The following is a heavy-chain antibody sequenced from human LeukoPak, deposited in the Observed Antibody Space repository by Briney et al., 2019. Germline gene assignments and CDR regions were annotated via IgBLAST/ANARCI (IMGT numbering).Heavy chain of an antibody. CDR2: MNPNSGNT. D-gene: IGHD3-3*01. Sequence: ASVRVSCKSSGYTFTSYDINWVRQAPGQGLEWMGWMNPNSGNTGYAQKFQGRVTITRNTSISTAYMELSSLRSEDTAVYYCAKMIGGDDFWSGQDYWGQGTLVTVSS. J-gene: IGHJ4*02. CDR3: AKMIGGDDFWSGQDY. V-gene: IGHV1-8*03. CDR1: GYTFTSYD.